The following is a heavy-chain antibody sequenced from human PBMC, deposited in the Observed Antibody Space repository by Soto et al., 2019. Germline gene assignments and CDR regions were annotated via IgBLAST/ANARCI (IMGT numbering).Heavy chain of an antibody. CDR1: GFTFSSYW. CDR2: IKQDGSEK. D-gene: IGHD2-2*01. Sequence: GGSLRLSCAASGFTFSSYWMSWVRQAPGKGLEWVANIKQDGSEKYYVDSVKGRFTISRDNAKNSLYLQMNSLRAEDTAVYYSARGQYQLLFYFDYWGQGTLVTVSS. V-gene: IGHV3-7*01. CDR3: ARGQYQLLFYFDY. J-gene: IGHJ4*02.